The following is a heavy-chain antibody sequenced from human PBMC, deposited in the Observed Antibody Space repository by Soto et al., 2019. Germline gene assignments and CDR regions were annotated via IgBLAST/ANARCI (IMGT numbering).Heavy chain of an antibody. D-gene: IGHD3-3*01. Sequence: QVQRLESGGSVVQPGRSLRVSCAASGFTFSNYAMHWVRQAPGKGLEWVAVISYDGSQKYYADSVKGRFTISRDNSKNTVYLQMNSLRAEDTAVYYCASHRAINIIPSYWGQGTLVTVSS. V-gene: IGHV3-30-3*01. CDR1: GFTFSNYA. J-gene: IGHJ4*02. CDR3: ASHRAINIIPSY. CDR2: ISYDGSQK.